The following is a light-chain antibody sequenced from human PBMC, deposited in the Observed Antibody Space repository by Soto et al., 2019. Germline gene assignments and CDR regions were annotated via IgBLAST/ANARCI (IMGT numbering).Light chain of an antibody. J-gene: IGKJ4*01. CDR3: QQRASWPLT. V-gene: IGKV3-11*01. CDR2: DTS. Sequence: EIVLTQSPATLSLSPGERATLSCRASKSVSSYLGWYQQKPGQAPRLLIYDTSNRATGIPARFSGSGSGTDFTLTISSLEPEDFALYYCQQRASWPLTFGGGTKVEIK. CDR1: KSVSSY.